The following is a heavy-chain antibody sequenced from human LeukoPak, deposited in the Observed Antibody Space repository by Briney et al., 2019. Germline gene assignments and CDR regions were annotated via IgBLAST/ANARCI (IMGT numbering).Heavy chain of an antibody. CDR2: ISGSGTYI. J-gene: IGHJ6*02. Sequence: PGGSLRLSCAASGFTFSSCTMNWVRQAPGKGLELFSSISGSGTYIHYADSVKGRYTISRDNAKNSLYLQINILRAEDTAVYYCARVDRAGYDWGSYGYSGNYYGMDVWGQGTTVTVSS. CDR3: ARVDRAGYDWGSYGYSGNYYGMDV. D-gene: IGHD5-18*01. CDR1: GFTFSSCT. V-gene: IGHV3-21*06.